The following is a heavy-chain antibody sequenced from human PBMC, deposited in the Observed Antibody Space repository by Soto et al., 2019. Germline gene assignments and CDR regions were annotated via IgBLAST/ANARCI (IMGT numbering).Heavy chain of an antibody. D-gene: IGHD6-13*01. CDR1: GFTFSSYA. CDR3: AKEGGYSSSWYFNAFDI. Sequence: GGSLRLSCAASGFTFSSYAMSWVRQAPGKGLEWVSAISGSGGSTYYADSVKGRFTISRDNSKNTLYLQMNSLRAEDTAVYYCAKEGGYSSSWYFNAFDIWGQGTMVTVSS. V-gene: IGHV3-23*01. CDR2: ISGSGGST. J-gene: IGHJ3*02.